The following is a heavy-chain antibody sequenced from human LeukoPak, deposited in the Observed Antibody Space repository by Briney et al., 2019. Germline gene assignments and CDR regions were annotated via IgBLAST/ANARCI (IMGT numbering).Heavy chain of an antibody. CDR2: IYYSGST. V-gene: IGHV4-39*07. CDR1: GGSISSSSYY. D-gene: IGHD5-12*01. Sequence: KPSETLSLTCTVSGGSISSSSYYWGWIRQPPGKGLEWIGSIYYSGSTYYNPSLKSRVTISVDTSKNQFSLKLSSVTAADTAVYYCARDRGYSGYDYYMDVWGKGTTVTISS. J-gene: IGHJ6*03. CDR3: ARDRGYSGYDYYMDV.